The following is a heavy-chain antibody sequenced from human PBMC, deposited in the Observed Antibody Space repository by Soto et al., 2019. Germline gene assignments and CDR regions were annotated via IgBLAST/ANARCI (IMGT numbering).Heavy chain of an antibody. V-gene: IGHV4-39*01. Sequence: QLQLQESGPGLVKPSETVSLTCTVSGDSISSSSLYWGWIRQSPGKGLEWIGSIYNSGKTYYSPSPESRVTISVDTSKNQFSLKLSSVTAADTAVYYCARHGSNSGSYAEYFQYWGQGTLVAVSS. CDR2: IYNSGKT. J-gene: IGHJ1*01. D-gene: IGHD3-16*01. CDR1: GDSISSSSLY. CDR3: ARHGSNSGSYAEYFQY.